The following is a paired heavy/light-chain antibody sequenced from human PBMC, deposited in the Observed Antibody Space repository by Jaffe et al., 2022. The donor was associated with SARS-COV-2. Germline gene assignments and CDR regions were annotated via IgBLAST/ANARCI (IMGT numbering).Heavy chain of an antibody. Sequence: QVQLQESGPRLVQPSQTLSLTCAVSGDSINSGNYYWSWIRQPAGKGLEWIGRVYTSGSTRYNPSLKSRVTISVDTSENQFSLKLSSVTAADTAVYYCARNFDGGTSWFDPWGQGTLVTVSS. CDR2: VYTSGST. V-gene: IGHV4-61*02. CDR3: ARNFDGGTSWFDP. D-gene: IGHD1-1*01. J-gene: IGHJ5*02. CDR1: GDSINSGNYY.
Light chain of an antibody. V-gene: IGKV4-1*01. CDR3: QQYYSTPLT. Sequence: DIVMTQSPDSLAVSLGERATINCKSSQSILYSSNNKNYLAWYQQKPGQPPKVIIYWASTRESGVPDRFSGSGSGTDFTLTISSLQVEDVAVYFCQQYYSTPLTFGGGTKVEIK. J-gene: IGKJ4*01. CDR1: QSILYSSNNKNY. CDR2: WAS.